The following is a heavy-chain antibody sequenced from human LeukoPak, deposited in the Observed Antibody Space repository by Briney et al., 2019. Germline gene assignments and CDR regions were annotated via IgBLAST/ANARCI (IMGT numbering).Heavy chain of an antibody. CDR3: ARLGSSWELDY. V-gene: IGHV4-59*08. J-gene: IGHJ4*02. Sequence: XPSETLSLTCTVSGGSISSYYWSWIRQPPGKGLEWIGYIYYSGSTNYNPSLKSRVTISVDTSKNQFSLKLSSVTAADTAVYYCARLGSSWELDYWGQGTLVTVSS. CDR1: GGSISSYY. CDR2: IYYSGST. D-gene: IGHD6-13*01.